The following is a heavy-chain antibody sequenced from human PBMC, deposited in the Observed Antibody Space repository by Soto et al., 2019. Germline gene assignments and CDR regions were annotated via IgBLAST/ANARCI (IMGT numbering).Heavy chain of an antibody. CDR1: GGTFSSYA. CDR2: IIPIFGTA. CDR3: AGESVAEAGYNWFGP. V-gene: IGHV1-69*12. Sequence: QVQLVQSGAEVKKPGSSVKVSCKASGGTFSSYAISWVRQAPGQGLEWMGGIIPIFGTANYAQKFQGRVTISADDSMSTGYMELGSLSSEDRAVYYCAGESVAEAGYNWFGPWGQGTLVTVSS. J-gene: IGHJ5*02. D-gene: IGHD6-19*01.